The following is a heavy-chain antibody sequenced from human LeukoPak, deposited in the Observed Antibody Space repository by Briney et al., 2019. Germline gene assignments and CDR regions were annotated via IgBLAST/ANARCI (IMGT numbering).Heavy chain of an antibody. D-gene: IGHD3-3*01. CDR2: IKQDGSEK. V-gene: IGHV3-7*01. CDR1: GFTFSTYL. Sequence: PGGSLRLSCAASGFTFSTYLMSRVRQAPGKGLEWVANIKQDGSEKYYVDSVKGRFTISRDNAKNSLYLQMNSLRAEDTAVYYCAREGYDFWSGYSFYFDYWGQGTLVTVSS. CDR3: AREGYDFWSGYSFYFDY. J-gene: IGHJ4*02.